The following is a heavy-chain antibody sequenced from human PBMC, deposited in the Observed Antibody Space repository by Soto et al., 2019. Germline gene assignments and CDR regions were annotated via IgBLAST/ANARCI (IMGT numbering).Heavy chain of an antibody. V-gene: IGHV4-30-4*01. J-gene: IGHJ6*02. Sequence: PSETLSLTCTVYGGSISSDYFYWTWLRQPPGKGLEGIGHIFYSGSTYYNPSLKGRIAISVDTSRNQFSLKVNSVTAADTAVYYCARLPFFCSGDGCNYNFYGLDVWGQGTTVTVSS. CDR2: IFYSGST. D-gene: IGHD2-15*01. CDR1: GGSISSDYFY. CDR3: ARLPFFCSGDGCNYNFYGLDV.